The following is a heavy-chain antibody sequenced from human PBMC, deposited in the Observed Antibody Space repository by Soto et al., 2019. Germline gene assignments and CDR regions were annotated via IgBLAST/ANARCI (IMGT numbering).Heavy chain of an antibody. CDR2: INPVGGST. D-gene: IGHD6-6*01. V-gene: IGHV1-46*01. CDR3: ARDPRVSSLGYLDL. J-gene: IGHJ2*01. Sequence: QVQLVQSGAEVKKPGASVNVSCKASGYTFTSYFIHWVRQAPGQGLEWMGIINPVGGSTSYAQNFQGRVTMARDTSTNTGHMGLSTLRSEDKAVYFCARDPRVSSLGYLDLWGRGTLVTASS. CDR1: GYTFTSYF.